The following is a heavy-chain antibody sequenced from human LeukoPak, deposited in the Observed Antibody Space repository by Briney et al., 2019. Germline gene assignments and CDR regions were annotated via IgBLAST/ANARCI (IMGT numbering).Heavy chain of an antibody. CDR2: ITAFNGNT. V-gene: IGHV1-18*04. J-gene: IGHJ6*03. D-gene: IGHD5-24*01. CDR1: GFALYKYN. CDR3: ARNTYGYKFSMDV. Sequence: ASVKVSCKASGFALYKYNIVWVRQAPGQGLEWVGWITAFNGNTNYGQRVQGRVTMTTDTSTSTSYMELRNLRSDDTAVYYCARNTYGYKFSMDVWGKGTTVIISS.